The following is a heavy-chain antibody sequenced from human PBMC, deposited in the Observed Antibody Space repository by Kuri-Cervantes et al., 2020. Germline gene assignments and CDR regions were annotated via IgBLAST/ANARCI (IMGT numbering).Heavy chain of an antibody. CDR3: ARAYYYDSSGYPTNWFDP. CDR1: GGSISSYY. Sequence: SETLSLTCTVSGGSISSYYWSWIRQPPGKGLEWIGYIYYSGSTYYNPSLKSRVTISVDTSKNQFSLKLSSVTAADTAVYYCARAYYYDSSGYPTNWFDPWGQGTLVTVSS. V-gene: IGHV4-59*06. D-gene: IGHD3-22*01. J-gene: IGHJ5*02. CDR2: IYYSGST.